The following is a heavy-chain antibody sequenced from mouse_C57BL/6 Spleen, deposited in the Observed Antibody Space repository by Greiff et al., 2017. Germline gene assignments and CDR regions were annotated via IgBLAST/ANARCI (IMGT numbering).Heavy chain of an antibody. Sequence: LQESGAELARPGASVKMSCKASGYTFTSYTMHWVKQRPGQGLEWIGYINPSSGYTKYNQKFKDKATLTADKSSSTAYMQLSSLTSEDSAVYYCARESTVVARYFDVWGTGTTVTVSS. CDR1: GYTFTSYT. CDR3: ARESTVVARYFDV. V-gene: IGHV1-4*01. J-gene: IGHJ1*03. D-gene: IGHD1-1*01. CDR2: INPSSGYT.